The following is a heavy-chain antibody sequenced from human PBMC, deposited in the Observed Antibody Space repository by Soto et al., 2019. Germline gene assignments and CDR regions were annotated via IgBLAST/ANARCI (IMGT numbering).Heavy chain of an antibody. D-gene: IGHD5-12*01. CDR2: IYYSGST. V-gene: IGHV4-39*01. CDR3: ARHSILGLVATILRYFDY. J-gene: IGHJ4*02. Sequence: PSETLSLTCTVSGGSISSSSYYWGWIRQPPGKGLEWFGSIYYSGSTYYNPSLKSRVTISVDTSKNQFSLKLSSVTAADTAVYYCARHSILGLVATILRYFDYWGQGTLVTVSS. CDR1: GGSISSSSYY.